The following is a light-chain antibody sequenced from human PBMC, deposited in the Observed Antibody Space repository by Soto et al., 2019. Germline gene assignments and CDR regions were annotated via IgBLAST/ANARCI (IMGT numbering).Light chain of an antibody. CDR1: QNVRTF. V-gene: IGKV3-11*01. Sequence: EVVLTQSPATLSLSPGERATLSCRASQNVRTFLDWYQQRPGQAPRLLIYGASNRATGIPDRFSGSGSGTGFTLTISSLEPEDFAVYYCQQHSHWPPWTFGQGTRVEIQ. CDR3: QQHSHWPPWT. J-gene: IGKJ1*01. CDR2: GAS.